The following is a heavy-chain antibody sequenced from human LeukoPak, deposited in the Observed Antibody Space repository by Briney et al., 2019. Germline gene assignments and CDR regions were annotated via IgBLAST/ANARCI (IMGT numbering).Heavy chain of an antibody. CDR1: GGSISSSSYY. V-gene: IGHV4-39*07. CDR3: ARGRGGYYYDSSGYLFDY. J-gene: IGHJ4*02. Sequence: SETLSLTCTVSGGSISSSSYYWGWIRQPPGKGLEWIGSIYYSGSTYYNPSLKSRVTISVDTSKNQFSLKLSSVTAADTAVYYCARGRGGYYYDSSGYLFDYWGQGTLVTVSS. D-gene: IGHD3-22*01. CDR2: IYYSGST.